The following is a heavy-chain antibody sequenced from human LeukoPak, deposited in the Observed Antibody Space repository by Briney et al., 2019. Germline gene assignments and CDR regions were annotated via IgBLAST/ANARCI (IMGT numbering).Heavy chain of an antibody. CDR1: GGSFSGYY. D-gene: IGHD2-2*02. CDR2: INHSGST. V-gene: IGHV4-34*01. CDR3: ARGYCSSTSCYTQYFQH. J-gene: IGHJ1*01. Sequence: SETLSLTCAVYGGSFSGYYWSWIRQPPGKGLEWIGEINHSGSTNYNPSLKSRVTISVDTSKNQFSLKLSSVTAADTAVYYCARGYCSSTSCYTQYFQHWGRGTLVTVSS.